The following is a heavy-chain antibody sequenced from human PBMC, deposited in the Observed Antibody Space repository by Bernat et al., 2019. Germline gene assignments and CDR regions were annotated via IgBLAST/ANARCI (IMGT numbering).Heavy chain of an antibody. V-gene: IGHV3-21*05. CDR2: ISSSSSYI. J-gene: IGHJ3*02. Sequence: EVQLVESGGGLVKPGGSLRLSCAASGFTFSSYSMNWVRQAPGKGLEWVSYISSSSSYIYYADSVKGRFTISRDNAKNSLHLQMNSLRAEDTAVYYCARDRRPDIVVVPAAMDAFDIWGQGTMVTVSS. CDR1: GFTFSSYS. CDR3: ARDRRPDIVVVPAAMDAFDI. D-gene: IGHD2-2*01.